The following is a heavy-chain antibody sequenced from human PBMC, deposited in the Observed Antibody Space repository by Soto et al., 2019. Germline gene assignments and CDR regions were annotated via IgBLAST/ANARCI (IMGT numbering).Heavy chain of an antibody. D-gene: IGHD3-16*01. Sequence: SETLSLTCAVSSGSISSSNWWSWVRQPPGKGLEWIGEIYHSGSTNYNPSLKSRVTISVDKSKNQFSLKLSSVTAADTAVYYCAGDTIMITFGGAPSGAFDIWGQGTMVTVSS. CDR2: IYHSGST. CDR3: AGDTIMITFGGAPSGAFDI. CDR1: SGSISSSNW. J-gene: IGHJ3*02. V-gene: IGHV4-4*02.